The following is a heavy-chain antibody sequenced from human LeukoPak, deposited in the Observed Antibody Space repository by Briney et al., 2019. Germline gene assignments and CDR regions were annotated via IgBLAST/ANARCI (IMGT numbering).Heavy chain of an antibody. V-gene: IGHV3-9*01. CDR1: GFTFDDYA. Sequence: PGGSLRLSCAASGFTFDDYAMHWVRQAPGKGLEWVSGITWNSDNIDYADSVKGRFTISRDNANNSLYLQMDSLRAEDTALYYCAKDGGSSWFSLFDPWGQGTLVTVSS. D-gene: IGHD6-13*01. J-gene: IGHJ5*02. CDR2: ITWNSDNI. CDR3: AKDGGSSWFSLFDP.